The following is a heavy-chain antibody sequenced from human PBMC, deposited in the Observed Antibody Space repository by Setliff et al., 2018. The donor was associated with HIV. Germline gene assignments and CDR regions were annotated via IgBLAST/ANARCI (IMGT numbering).Heavy chain of an antibody. J-gene: IGHJ3*02. CDR3: ARENTYDSSGWGAFDI. Sequence: ASVKVSCKASGYIFTNYVIHWVRQAPGQRLEWMGWINAGNGNTKYSQKFQGRVTITRDKSATTAYMELRSLRSDDTAVYYCARENTYDSSGWGAFDIWGPGTMVTVSS. D-gene: IGHD3-22*01. CDR2: INAGNGNT. CDR1: GYIFTNYV. V-gene: IGHV1-3*01.